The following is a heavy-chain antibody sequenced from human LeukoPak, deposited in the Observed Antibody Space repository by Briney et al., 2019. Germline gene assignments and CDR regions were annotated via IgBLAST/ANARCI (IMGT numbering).Heavy chain of an antibody. Sequence: QPGGSLRLSCAASGFTVSSNYMSWVRQAPGKGLEWVSVIYSDGSTYYADSVKGRFTISRDNSKNTLYLQMNSLRAEATAVYYCARVVWSGGPFDPWGQGTLVTVSS. CDR1: GFTVSSNY. CDR2: IYSDGST. V-gene: IGHV3-66*01. J-gene: IGHJ5*02. D-gene: IGHD2-15*01. CDR3: ARVVWSGGPFDP.